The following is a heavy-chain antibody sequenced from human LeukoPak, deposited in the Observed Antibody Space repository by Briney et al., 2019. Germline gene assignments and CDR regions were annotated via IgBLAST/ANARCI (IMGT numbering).Heavy chain of an antibody. CDR3: ARGQSMYY. Sequence: ASVKVSCKASGYTFNNYFISWVRQAPGRGLEWVGWICPHSHTTHYAEKVQGRVTMTTDTSTTTVYMELRSLRSDDTAVYFCARGQSMYYWGQGTPVTVSS. D-gene: IGHD2-8*01. CDR2: ICPHSHTT. J-gene: IGHJ4*02. CDR1: GYTFNNYF. V-gene: IGHV1-18*01.